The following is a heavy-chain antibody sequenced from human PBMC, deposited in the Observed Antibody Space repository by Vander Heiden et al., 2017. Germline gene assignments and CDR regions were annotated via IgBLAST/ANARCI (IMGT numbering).Heavy chain of an antibody. J-gene: IGHJ1*01. CDR3: ARRCFSCLGGYFYH. Sequence: EVQLVQPGAEVRKPGESLKSSCKESGSNFDNPWIGWVRQAPGKDPEWMGIIYPINSDTLYRPSFQGQVTISADRSISTAYLQWSSLTASDTAIYYCARRCFSCLGGYFYHWGQGTLGHRLL. CDR1: GSNFDNPW. D-gene: IGHD1-26*01. V-gene: IGHV5-51*01. CDR2: IYPINSDT.